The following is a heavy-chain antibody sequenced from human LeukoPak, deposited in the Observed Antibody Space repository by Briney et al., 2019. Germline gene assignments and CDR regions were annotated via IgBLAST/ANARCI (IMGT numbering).Heavy chain of an antibody. CDR1: GFTFDDYA. Sequence: GRSLRLSCAASGFTFDDYAMHWVREAPGKGLEWVSGISWNSGSIGYADSVKGRFTISRDNAKNSLYLQMNSLRAEDTALYYCAKDRGLLSYYFDYWGQGTLVTVSS. CDR2: ISWNSGSI. V-gene: IGHV3-9*01. CDR3: AKDRGLLSYYFDY. J-gene: IGHJ4*02. D-gene: IGHD2-2*01.